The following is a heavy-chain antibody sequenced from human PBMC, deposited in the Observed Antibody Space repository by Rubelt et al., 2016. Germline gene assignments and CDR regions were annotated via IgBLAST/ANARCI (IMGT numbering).Heavy chain of an antibody. CDR2: ISGSGGST. CDR3: AKAPRSISSRGCFDY. Sequence: SRGGLVQPGGSLRVSCAASGFTFSRYAMNWVRQAPGKGLEWVAAISGSGGSTFYADSVKGRFTISRDNSKNTLYLQMNSLRAEDTAVYYCAKAPRSISSRGCFDYWGQGTLVTVSS. D-gene: IGHD6-6*01. J-gene: IGHJ4*02. CDR1: GFTFSRYA. V-gene: IGHV3-23*01.